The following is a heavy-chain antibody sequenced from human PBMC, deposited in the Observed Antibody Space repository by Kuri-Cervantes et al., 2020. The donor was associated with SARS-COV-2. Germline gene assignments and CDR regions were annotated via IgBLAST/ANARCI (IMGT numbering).Heavy chain of an antibody. J-gene: IGHJ6*02. CDR3: ARWDDSSSWPLHYYYYYGMDV. D-gene: IGHD6-13*01. Sequence: GGSLRLSCAASGFTFSSYSMNWVRQAPGKGLEWVSSISSSSSYIYYADSVKGRFTISRDNAKNSLYLQMNSLRAEDTAVYYCARWDDSSSWPLHYYYYYGMDVWGQGTTVTGAS. CDR2: ISSSSSYI. CDR1: GFTFSSYS. V-gene: IGHV3-21*01.